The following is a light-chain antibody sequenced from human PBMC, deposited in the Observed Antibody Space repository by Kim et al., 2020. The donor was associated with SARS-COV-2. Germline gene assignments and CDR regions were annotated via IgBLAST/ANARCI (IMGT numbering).Light chain of an antibody. CDR1: QSVRTS. J-gene: IGKJ5*01. CDR3: QQRGNWPT. CDR2: DAS. V-gene: IGKV3-11*01. Sequence: SLSPGERPTLSCRASQSVRTSFAWYQQKPGQAPRLLIYDASNRATGIPARFSGSGSGTDFTLTISSLEPEDFAVYYCQQRGNWPTFGQGTRLEIK.